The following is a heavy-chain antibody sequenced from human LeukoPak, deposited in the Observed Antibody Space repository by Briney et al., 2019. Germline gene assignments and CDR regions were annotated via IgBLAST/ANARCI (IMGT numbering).Heavy chain of an antibody. D-gene: IGHD1-26*01. CDR2: IWYDGSNE. CDR3: ARGGLTIAEATTSWYLDY. J-gene: IGHJ4*02. CDR1: GFTFSTYG. V-gene: IGHV3-33*01. Sequence: PGGSLRLPCAASGFTFSTYGMHWVRQAQGKGLEWVALIWYDGSNENYADSVKGRFTISRDNSRNTLYLQMNSLRGEDTAVYYCARGGLTIAEATTSWYLDYWGQGTLVTVSS.